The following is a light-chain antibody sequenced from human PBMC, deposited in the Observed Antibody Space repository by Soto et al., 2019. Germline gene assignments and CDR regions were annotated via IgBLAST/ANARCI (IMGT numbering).Light chain of an antibody. CDR3: SSHGGSNKNNV. CDR1: SSDIGAYNY. CDR2: QVT. V-gene: IGLV2-8*01. Sequence: QSALTQPPSASGSPGQSISNSCTGTSSDIGAYNYVSWYQQHPGKVPKLMIYQVTKRPSGVPDPFSASKSGNTASLTVSGLQAEDEADYYCSSHGGSNKNNVFGTGTKLTVL. J-gene: IGLJ1*01.